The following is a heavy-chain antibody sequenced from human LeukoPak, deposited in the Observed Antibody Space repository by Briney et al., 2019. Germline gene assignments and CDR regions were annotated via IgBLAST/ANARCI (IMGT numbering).Heavy chain of an antibody. Sequence: PGGSLRLSCAASGFTFSGSAMHWVRQAPGKGLEWVAFIPYDGSNKYYADSLQGRLTISRDNSMNTLYLQMSSLRAEDTARYYCAKDICGGNCYPHGGYWGQGTLVTVSS. D-gene: IGHD2-21*01. V-gene: IGHV3-30*02. CDR3: AKDICGGNCYPHGGY. CDR1: GFTFSGSA. J-gene: IGHJ4*02. CDR2: IPYDGSNK.